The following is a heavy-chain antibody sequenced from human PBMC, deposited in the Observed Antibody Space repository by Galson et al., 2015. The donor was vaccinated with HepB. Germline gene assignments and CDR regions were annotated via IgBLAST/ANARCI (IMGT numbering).Heavy chain of an antibody. CDR2: IIPIFGTA. V-gene: IGHV1-69*13. Sequence: SVKVSCKASGGTFSSYAISWVRQAPGQGLEWMGGIIPIFGTANYAQKFQGRVTITADESTSTAYMELSSLRSEDTAVYYCAGSDFWSGAGHYYYYMDVWGKGTTVTVSS. D-gene: IGHD3-3*01. CDR3: AGSDFWSGAGHYYYYMDV. CDR1: GGTFSSYA. J-gene: IGHJ6*03.